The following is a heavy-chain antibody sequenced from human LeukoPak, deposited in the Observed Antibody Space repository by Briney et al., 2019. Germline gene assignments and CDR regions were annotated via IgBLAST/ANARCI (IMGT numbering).Heavy chain of an antibody. J-gene: IGHJ4*02. CDR1: GGTFSSYA. Sequence: SVKVSCKASGGTFSSYAISWVRQAPGQGLEWMGGIIPIFGTANYAQKFQGRVTITADESTSTAYMELSSLRSEDTAVYYCARGLRGSPAFDYWGQGTLVTVSS. CDR2: IIPIFGTA. D-gene: IGHD2-2*01. CDR3: ARGLRGSPAFDY. V-gene: IGHV1-69*13.